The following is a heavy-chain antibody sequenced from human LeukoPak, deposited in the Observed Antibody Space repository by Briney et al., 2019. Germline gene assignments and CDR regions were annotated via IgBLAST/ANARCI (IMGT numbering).Heavy chain of an antibody. J-gene: IGHJ6*03. V-gene: IGHV4-30-4*07. CDR1: GGSISSGGYS. CDR2: IYYSGST. CDR3: ARERGLVVPAATTYYYYYYMDV. D-gene: IGHD2-2*01. Sequence: PSQTLSLTCAVSGGSISSGGYSWSWIRQPPGKGLEWIGYIYYSGSTYYTPSLKSRVTISVDTSKNQFSLKLSSVTAADTAVYYCARERGLVVPAATTYYYYYYMDVWGKGTTVTISS.